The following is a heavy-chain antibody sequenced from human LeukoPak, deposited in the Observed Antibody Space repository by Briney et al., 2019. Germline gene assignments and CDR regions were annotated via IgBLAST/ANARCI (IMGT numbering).Heavy chain of an antibody. V-gene: IGHV3-48*03. J-gene: IGHJ3*02. Sequence: GGSLRLSCAASGFTFSSYEMNWVRQAPGKGLEWVSYISSGGSTIYYADSVKGRFTISRDNSKNTLYLQMNSLRAEDTAVYYCARTRGGWSSDAFDMWGQGTMVTVSS. CDR3: ARTRGGWSSDAFDM. D-gene: IGHD6-19*01. CDR2: ISSGGSTI. CDR1: GFTFSSYE.